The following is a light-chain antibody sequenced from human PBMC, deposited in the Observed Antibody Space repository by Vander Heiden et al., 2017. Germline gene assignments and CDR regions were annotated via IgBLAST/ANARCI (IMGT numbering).Light chain of an antibody. Sequence: DIQMTQSPSSVSASVGDRVIITCRPRQGSSSCLAWYQQKPGKAQKLLIDAAFSLQRGVPSWCRGSGSGNDFTLTSSSLQPENVATYYCQQANRAPFTFGPGTKVEIK. CDR2: AAF. J-gene: IGKJ3*01. CDR1: QGSSSC. V-gene: IGKV1-12*01. CDR3: QQANRAPFT.